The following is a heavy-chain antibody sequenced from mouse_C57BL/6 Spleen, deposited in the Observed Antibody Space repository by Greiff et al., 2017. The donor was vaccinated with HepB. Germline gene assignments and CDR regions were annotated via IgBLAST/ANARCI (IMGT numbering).Heavy chain of an antibody. V-gene: IGHV3-6*01. CDR3: ARRGGLRFYSMDY. D-gene: IGHD1-1*01. Sequence: EVKLLESGPGLVKPSQSLSLTCSVTGYSITSGYYWNWIRQFPGNKLEWMGYISYDGSNNYNPSLKNRISITRDTSKNQFFLKLNSVTTEDTATYYCARRGGLRFYSMDYWGQGTSVTVSS. J-gene: IGHJ4*01. CDR1: GYSITSGYY. CDR2: ISYDGSN.